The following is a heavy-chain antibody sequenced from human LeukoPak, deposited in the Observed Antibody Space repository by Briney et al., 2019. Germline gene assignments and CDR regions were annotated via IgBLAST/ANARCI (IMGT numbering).Heavy chain of an antibody. D-gene: IGHD3-22*01. V-gene: IGHV3-7*01. Sequence: GPLRLSCAASGFTFSSYWMSWVRQAPGKGLEWVANIKQDGSEKYYVDSVKGRFTISRDNAKNSLYLQMNSLRAEDTAVYYCARAPTYYYDSSGYYDYWGQGTLVTVSS. CDR1: GFTFSSYW. CDR2: IKQDGSEK. J-gene: IGHJ4*02. CDR3: ARAPTYYYDSSGYYDY.